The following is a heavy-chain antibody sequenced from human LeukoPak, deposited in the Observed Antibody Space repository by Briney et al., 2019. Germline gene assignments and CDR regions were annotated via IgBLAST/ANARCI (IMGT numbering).Heavy chain of an antibody. J-gene: IGHJ4*02. CDR2: ISSSGSTI. Sequence: GGSLRLSCAASGFTFSDYYMSWIRQAPGKGLEWVSYISSSGSTIYYADSVKGRFTISRDNAKNSLYLQMNSLRAEDTAVYYCARDRYYYDSRGYYTAAYYFDYWGQGTLVTVSS. CDR3: ARDRYYYDSRGYYTAAYYFDY. V-gene: IGHV3-11*01. CDR1: GFTFSDYY. D-gene: IGHD3-22*01.